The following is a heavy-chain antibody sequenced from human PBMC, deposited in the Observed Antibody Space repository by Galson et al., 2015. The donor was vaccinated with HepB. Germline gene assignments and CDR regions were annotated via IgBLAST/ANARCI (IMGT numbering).Heavy chain of an antibody. J-gene: IGHJ6*02. CDR2: ISSSSSYI. CDR3: ARRNGWELQYGMDV. CDR1: GFTFSSYS. Sequence: SLRLSCAASGFTFSSYSMNWVRQAPGKGLEWVSSISSSSSYIYYADSVKGRFTISRDNAKNSLYLQMNSLRAEDTAVYYCARRNGWELQYGMDVWGQGTTVTVSS. V-gene: IGHV3-21*01. D-gene: IGHD1-26*01.